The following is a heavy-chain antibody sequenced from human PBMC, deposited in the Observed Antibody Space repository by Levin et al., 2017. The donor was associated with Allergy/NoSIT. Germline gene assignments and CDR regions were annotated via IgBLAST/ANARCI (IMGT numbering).Heavy chain of an antibody. CDR2: INHSGTT. CDR1: GGSFSGYY. J-gene: IGHJ4*02. D-gene: IGHD6-13*01. Sequence: SQTLSLTCAVYGGSFSGYYWSWIRQSPGKGLEWIGEINHSGTTKYNPSLESRATVSVDTSKNQFSLKFTSLSAADTAVYYCVRGEVGSNWYEEYWGQGTLVTVSS. V-gene: IGHV4-34*01. CDR3: VRGEVGSNWYEEY.